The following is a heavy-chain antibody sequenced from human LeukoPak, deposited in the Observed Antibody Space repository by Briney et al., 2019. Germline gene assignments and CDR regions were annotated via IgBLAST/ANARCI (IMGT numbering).Heavy chain of an antibody. CDR3: ARADHPMVRGTVHSDY. D-gene: IGHD3-10*01. V-gene: IGHV4-59*08. CDR1: GDSISGYY. J-gene: IGHJ4*02. Sequence: SETLSLTCSVSGDSISGYYWSWIRQPPGKGLEWIAYIHNSGNSNYNPSLKSRVTISVDTSKNQFSLKLSSVTAADTAVYYCARADHPMVRGTVHSDYWGQGTLVTVSS. CDR2: IHNSGNS.